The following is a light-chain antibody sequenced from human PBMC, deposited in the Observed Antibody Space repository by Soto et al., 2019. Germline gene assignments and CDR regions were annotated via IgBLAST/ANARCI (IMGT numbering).Light chain of an antibody. V-gene: IGKV1-5*01. CDR2: SAS. J-gene: IGKJ2*01. Sequence: DIQMTQSPSTLSASIGDNVTITCRASQGISGWLAWYQQKPGKAPRLLIHSASTLHRGVSSRFSGSGSGAEFSLTITSLQPDDFGTFYCQQYNTWTFDQGTKLEIK. CDR1: QGISGW. CDR3: QQYNTWT.